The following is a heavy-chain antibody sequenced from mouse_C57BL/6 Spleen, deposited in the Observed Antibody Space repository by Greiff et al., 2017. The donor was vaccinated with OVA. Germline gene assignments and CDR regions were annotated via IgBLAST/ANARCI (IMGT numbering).Heavy chain of an antibody. J-gene: IGHJ3*01. V-gene: IGHV5-4*01. D-gene: IGHD2-4*01. CDR3: ARDDDYDEGFAY. CDR2: ISDGGSYT. CDR1: GFTFSSYA. Sequence: EVKVVESGGGLVKPGGSLKLSCAASGFTFSSYAMSWVRQTPEKRLEWVATISDGGSYTYYPDNVKGRFTISRDNAKNNLYLQMSHLKSEDTAMYYCARDDDYDEGFAYWGQGTLVTVSA.